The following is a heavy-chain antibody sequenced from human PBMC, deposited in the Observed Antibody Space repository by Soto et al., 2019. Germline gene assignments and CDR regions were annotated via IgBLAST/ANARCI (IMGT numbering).Heavy chain of an antibody. CDR3: ARGRSQAVIAATLSPFDY. Sequence: SETLSLTCAGYAGSLDDYYWSWIRQPPGKGLEWIGEISHGGNTNDNPSLKTRLSMSIDTSQNSFSLRLASVTAADTAVYYCARGRSQAVIAATLSPFDYWGQGSLVTVSS. J-gene: IGHJ4*02. V-gene: IGHV4-34*01. CDR2: ISHGGNT. CDR1: AGSLDDYY. D-gene: IGHD2-15*01.